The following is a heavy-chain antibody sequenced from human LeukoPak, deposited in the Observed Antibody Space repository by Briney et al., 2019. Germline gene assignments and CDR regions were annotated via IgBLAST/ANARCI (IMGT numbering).Heavy chain of an antibody. J-gene: IGHJ6*03. CDR2: INSDGSST. CDR3: AKDFGELASYYMDV. Sequence: PGGSLRLSCAASGFTFSRYWMHWVRQAPGKGLVWVSRINSDGSSTSYADSVRGRFTISRDNAKNTLYLQMNSLRAGDTAVYYCAKDFGELASYYMDVWGKGTTVTVPS. CDR1: GFTFSRYW. D-gene: IGHD3-10*01. V-gene: IGHV3-74*01.